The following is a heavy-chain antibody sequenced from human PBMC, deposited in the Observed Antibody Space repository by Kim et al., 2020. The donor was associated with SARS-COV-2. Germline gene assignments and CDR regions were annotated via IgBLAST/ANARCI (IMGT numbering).Heavy chain of an antibody. J-gene: IGHJ4*02. D-gene: IGHD6-19*01. Sequence: GGSLRLSCAASGFTFSSYGMHWVRQAPGKGLEWVAVISYDGSNKYYADSVKGRFTISRDNSKNTLYLQMNSLRAEDTAVYYCAKDFFGLAPIIAVAGPVDYLGQGTLVTVSS. CDR1: GFTFSSYG. CDR3: AKDFFGLAPIIAVAGPVDY. V-gene: IGHV3-30*18. CDR2: ISYDGSNK.